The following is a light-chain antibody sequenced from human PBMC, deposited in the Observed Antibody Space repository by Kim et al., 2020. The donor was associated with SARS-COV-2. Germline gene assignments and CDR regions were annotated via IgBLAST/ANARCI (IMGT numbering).Light chain of an antibody. CDR2: GAS. Sequence: EIVMTQSPATLSVSPGERATLSCRASQSVSSNLAWYQQKPGQAPRLLIYGASTRATGIPARFSGSGSGTEFILTSSSLQYEDFAVYYCQQYNNLPPTFGNGTKVDIK. CDR1: QSVSSN. CDR3: QQYNNLPPT. J-gene: IGKJ1*01. V-gene: IGKV3-15*01.